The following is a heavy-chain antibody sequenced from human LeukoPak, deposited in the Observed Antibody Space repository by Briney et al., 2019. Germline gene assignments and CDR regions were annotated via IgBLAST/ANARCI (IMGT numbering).Heavy chain of an antibody. CDR2: ISGSGGGT. J-gene: IGHJ4*02. D-gene: IGHD1-26*01. V-gene: IGHV3-23*01. CDR1: GFTFSSYA. CDR3: AGGGGVGAKY. Sequence: TGGSLRLSCAASGFTFSSYAMSWVRQAPGKGLEWVSAISGSGGGTYYADSVKGRFTISRDSSKNTLYLQMNSLRAEDTAVYYCAGGGGVGAKYWGQGTLVTVSS.